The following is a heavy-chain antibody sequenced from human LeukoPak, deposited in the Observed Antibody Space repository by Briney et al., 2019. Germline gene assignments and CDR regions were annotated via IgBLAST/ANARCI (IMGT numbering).Heavy chain of an antibody. CDR3: ARNLIPEQLVLNF. CDR2: INHSGST. V-gene: IGHV4-34*01. J-gene: IGHJ4*02. D-gene: IGHD6-13*01. Sequence: PSETLSLTCAVYGVSFSGYYWSWLRQPPGKGLEWIGEINHSGSTNYNPSLKSRVTISVDTSKNQFSLKLSSVTAADTAVYYCARNLIPEQLVLNFWGQGILVTVSS. CDR1: GVSFSGYY.